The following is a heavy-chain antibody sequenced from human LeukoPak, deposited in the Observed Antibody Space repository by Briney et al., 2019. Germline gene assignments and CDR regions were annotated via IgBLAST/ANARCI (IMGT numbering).Heavy chain of an antibody. Sequence: PGGSLRLSCSAPGFDLSPYTMNWVRQAPGKGLEWVASISSTSTYMYYGDSLKGRFTISRDNAKNTLYLQLDSLRAEDTATYYCARRVTTFLSWGQGTLVIVSS. D-gene: IGHD4-17*01. V-gene: IGHV3-21*01. CDR1: GFDLSPYT. CDR2: ISSTSTYM. CDR3: ARRVTTFLS. J-gene: IGHJ4*02.